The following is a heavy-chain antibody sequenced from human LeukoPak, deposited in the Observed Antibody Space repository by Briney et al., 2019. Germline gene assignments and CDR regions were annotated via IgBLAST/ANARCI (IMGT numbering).Heavy chain of an antibody. CDR1: GFAFSRYS. D-gene: IGHD3-22*01. J-gene: IGHJ4*02. CDR2: ISSSSSYI. V-gene: IGHV3-21*01. Sequence: GGSLRLSCAASGFAFSRYSMNWVRQAPGKGLEWVSSISSSSSYIYYADSVKGRFTISRDNAKNSLYLQMNSLRAEDTAVYYCARDFSSYDSSGYYYWGQGTLDTVSS. CDR3: ARDFSSYDSSGYYY.